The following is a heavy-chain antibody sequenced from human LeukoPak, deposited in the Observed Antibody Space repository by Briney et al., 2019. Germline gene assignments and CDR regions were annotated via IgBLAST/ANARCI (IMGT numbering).Heavy chain of an antibody. D-gene: IGHD4-17*01. Sequence: EGALRLSWAASGFTFCLYPMHLVRQAPGLGLQGGAVISHDGSNKYYEDSVKGRFTISRDNSKNTLHLQMNSLRAEDTAIYYCARVLWNGDYPRFDCWGQGTLVSVSS. V-gene: IGHV3-30*14. CDR1: GFTFCLYP. J-gene: IGHJ4*02. CDR3: ARVLWNGDYPRFDC. CDR2: ISHDGSNK.